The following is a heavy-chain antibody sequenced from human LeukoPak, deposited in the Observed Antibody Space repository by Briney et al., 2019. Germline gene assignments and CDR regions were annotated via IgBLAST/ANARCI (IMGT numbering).Heavy chain of an antibody. V-gene: IGHV4-59*08. J-gene: IGHJ4*02. D-gene: IGHD3-16*01. CDR2: IYYSGST. Sequence: SGTLSLTCTVSGGSISSYYWSWIRQPPGKGLEWIGYIYYSGSTNYNPSLKSRVTISVDTSKNQFSLKLSSVTAADTAVYYCASIPYYDYVWERAPFDYWGQGTLVTVSS. CDR1: GGSISSYY. CDR3: ASIPYYDYVWERAPFDY.